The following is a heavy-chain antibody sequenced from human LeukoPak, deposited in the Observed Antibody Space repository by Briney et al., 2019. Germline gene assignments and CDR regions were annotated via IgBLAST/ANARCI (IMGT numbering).Heavy chain of an antibody. Sequence: VAVISYDGSNKYYADSVKGRFTISRDNSKNTLYLQMNSLRGDDTAVYYCARDQGSAWYGVYWGQGTLVTVSS. CDR3: ARDQGSAWYGVY. J-gene: IGHJ4*02. D-gene: IGHD6-19*01. CDR2: ISYDGSNK. V-gene: IGHV3-30*14.